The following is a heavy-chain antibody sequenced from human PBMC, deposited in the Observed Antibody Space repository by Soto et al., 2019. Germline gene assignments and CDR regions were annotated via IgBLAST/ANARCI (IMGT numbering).Heavy chain of an antibody. V-gene: IGHV4-34*01. CDR2: INHSGST. CDR3: ARGLPSIRKPFDC. J-gene: IGHJ4*02. CDR1: GGSFSGYY. Sequence: QVQLQQWGAGLLKPSETLSLTCAVYGGSFSGYYWSWIRQPPGKGLEWIGEINHSGSTNYNPSLKLRVTISVDTPNHQFSLVLSSVTAADTAVYYCARGLPSIRKPFDCWGQGSLVAVSS.